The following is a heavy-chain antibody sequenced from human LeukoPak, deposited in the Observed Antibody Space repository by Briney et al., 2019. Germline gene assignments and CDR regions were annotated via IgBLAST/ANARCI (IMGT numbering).Heavy chain of an antibody. D-gene: IGHD5-18*01. Sequence: SQSLSLTCAISVDSVSSYRSWNWLRQSPSRVLEWLGRTYYRSKWYNDYVVSVKSRININPDTSKNQFSLQLNSVTPEDTAVYYCARGGQGDGYSADEAFDIWGQGTMVTVS. CDR1: VDSVSSYRS. V-gene: IGHV6-1*01. CDR3: ARGGQGDGYSADEAFDI. J-gene: IGHJ3*02. CDR2: TYYRSKWYN.